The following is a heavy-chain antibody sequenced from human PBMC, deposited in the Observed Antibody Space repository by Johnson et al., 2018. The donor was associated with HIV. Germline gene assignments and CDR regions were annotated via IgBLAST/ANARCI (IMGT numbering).Heavy chain of an antibody. CDR1: GLSFSNFG. CDR2: ISFDGNLK. Sequence: QVQLVESGGGVVQPGKSLTLSCVGSGLSFSNFGIHWVRQAPGKGPEWVAVISFDGNLKKYADSVKGRFTISRDNAKSSLSLQMNSLRAEDTAVYYCARESRIWAWGQGTMVTVSS. CDR3: ARESRIWA. D-gene: IGHD3-16*01. V-gene: IGHV3-33*08. J-gene: IGHJ3*01.